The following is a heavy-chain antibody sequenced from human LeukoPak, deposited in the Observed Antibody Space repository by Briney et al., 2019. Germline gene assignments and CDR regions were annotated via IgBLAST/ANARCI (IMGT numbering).Heavy chain of an antibody. CDR3: ARGLVTIFGVVPHGMDV. J-gene: IGHJ6*02. D-gene: IGHD3-3*01. V-gene: IGHV1-8*01. Sequence: ASVKVSCKASGYTFTSYDINWVRQATGQGLEWMGWMNPNSGNTGYAQKFQGRVTMTRNTSISTAYMKLSSLRPEDTAVYYCARGLVTIFGVVPHGMDVWGQGTTVTVSS. CDR1: GYTFTSYD. CDR2: MNPNSGNT.